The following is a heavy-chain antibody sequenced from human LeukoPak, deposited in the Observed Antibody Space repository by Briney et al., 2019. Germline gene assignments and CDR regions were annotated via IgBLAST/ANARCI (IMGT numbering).Heavy chain of an antibody. J-gene: IGHJ4*02. CDR2: INPKSGGT. CDR3: ARGRDSGSHTYYFDF. D-gene: IGHD1-26*01. Sequence: GASVKVSCKASGYXFTDYYIHWVRQAPGLGLELMAWINPKSGGTNYAQKFQGRVTMTRDTSINTVYMELSRLRSDDTAVYYCARGRDSGSHTYYFDFWGQGILVTISS. CDR1: GYXFTDYY. V-gene: IGHV1-2*02.